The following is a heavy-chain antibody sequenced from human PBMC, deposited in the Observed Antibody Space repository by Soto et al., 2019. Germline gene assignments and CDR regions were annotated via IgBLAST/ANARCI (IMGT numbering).Heavy chain of an antibody. CDR3: ARGGLLWFGEPVFPEGPYYFDY. Sequence: SETLSLTCAVSGGSISSGGYSWSWIRHPPGKGLEWIGYIYYSGSTNYNPSLKSRVTISVDTSKNHFSLKLSSVTAADTAVYYCARGGLLWFGEPVFPEGPYYFDYWGQGTLVTVSS. V-gene: IGHV4-61*03. CDR2: IYYSGST. CDR1: GGSISSGGYS. D-gene: IGHD3-10*01. J-gene: IGHJ4*02.